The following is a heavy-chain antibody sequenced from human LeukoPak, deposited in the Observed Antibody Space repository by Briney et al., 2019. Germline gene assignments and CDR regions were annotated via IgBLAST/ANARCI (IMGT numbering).Heavy chain of an antibody. CDR3: ARGGVYYGSGSYPLDY. V-gene: IGHV3-48*03. CDR2: ISSSGSTI. CDR1: GFTFNSYE. D-gene: IGHD3-10*01. J-gene: IGHJ4*02. Sequence: GGSLRLSCAASGFTFNSYEMNWVRQAPGKGLEWVSYISSSGSTIFYADSVKDRFTISRDNAKNSLYLRMNSLRAEDTAVYYCARGGVYYGSGSYPLDYWGQGTLVTVSS.